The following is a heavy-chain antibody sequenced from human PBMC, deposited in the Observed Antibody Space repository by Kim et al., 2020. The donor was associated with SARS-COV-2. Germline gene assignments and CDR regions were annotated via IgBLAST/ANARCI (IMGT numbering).Heavy chain of an antibody. CDR1: GFIFSSYW. CDR2: IKGDGSST. CDR3: AQEPKGGY. J-gene: IGHJ4*02. V-gene: IGHV3-74*01. D-gene: IGHD2-15*01. Sequence: GGSLRLSCAASGFIFSSYWMHWVRQAPGKGLVWVSRIKGDGSSTSYADSVRGRFTISRDNTKNTLYLQMHSLRAEDTAVYYCAQEPKGGYWGQGTLVTVSS.